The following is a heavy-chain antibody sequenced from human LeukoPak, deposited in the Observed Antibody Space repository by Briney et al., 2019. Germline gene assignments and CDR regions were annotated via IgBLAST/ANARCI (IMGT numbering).Heavy chain of an antibody. Sequence: GGSLRLSCAASGFTFSSYWMSWGRQAPGKGLEWVSNIKQDGSEKYYVDSVKGRFTISRDNAKNSLYLQMNSLRAEDTAVYYCAREGYSYLVYYFDYWGQGTLVTVSS. CDR2: IKQDGSEK. J-gene: IGHJ4*02. CDR1: GFTFSSYW. D-gene: IGHD5-18*01. V-gene: IGHV3-7*01. CDR3: AREGYSYLVYYFDY.